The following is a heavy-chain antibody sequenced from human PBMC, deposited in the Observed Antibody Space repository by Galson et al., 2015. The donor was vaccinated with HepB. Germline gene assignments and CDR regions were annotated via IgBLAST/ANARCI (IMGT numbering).Heavy chain of an antibody. Sequence: SLRLSCAASGFTFTRYTMGWVRQAPGKGLKWVSSLSVNGDISYYEDSVKGRFTISRDNSKKTVYLQMNGLRAEDTAVYYCAKVAILGATPHYFDYLGQGTLVTVSS. V-gene: IGHV3-23*01. J-gene: IGHJ4*02. CDR3: AKVAILGATPHYFDY. CDR2: LSVNGDIS. CDR1: GFTFTRYT. D-gene: IGHD3-16*01.